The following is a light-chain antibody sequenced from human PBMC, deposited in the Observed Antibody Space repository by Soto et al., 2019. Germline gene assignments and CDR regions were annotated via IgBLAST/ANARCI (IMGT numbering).Light chain of an antibody. CDR2: YDS. Sequence: SYELTQPPSVSVAPGKTARITCGGNNIGSKSVHWYQQKPGQAPVLVIYYDSDRPSGIPERFSGYNSGNTATLTISRVEAGDEADYYCQVWDSSSDHAVFGGGTQLPVL. V-gene: IGLV3-21*04. J-gene: IGLJ7*01. CDR1: NIGSKS. CDR3: QVWDSSSDHAV.